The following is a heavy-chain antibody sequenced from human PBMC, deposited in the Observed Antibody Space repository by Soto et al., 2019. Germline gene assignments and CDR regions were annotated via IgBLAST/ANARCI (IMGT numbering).Heavy chain of an antibody. CDR3: ARGPGHRSDWYQGLDV. CDR1: AYIFSNYV. CDR2: INAASGNT. V-gene: IGHV1-3*01. D-gene: IGHD6-13*01. J-gene: IGHJ6*02. Sequence: ASVKVSCKASAYIFSNYVMNWVRQAPGQSLEWMGWINAASGNTKYSQNFRGRVTITGDTFASTGYMEVSGLTFEDTAVYYCARGPGHRSDWYQGLDVWG.